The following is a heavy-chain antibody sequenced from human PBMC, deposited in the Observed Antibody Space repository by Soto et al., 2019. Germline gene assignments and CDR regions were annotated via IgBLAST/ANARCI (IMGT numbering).Heavy chain of an antibody. Sequence: SETLSLTCAVYGGSFSGYYWSWIRQPPGKGLEWIGEINHSGSTNYNPSLKSRVTISVDTSKNQFSLKLSSVTAADTAVYYCARGQRSWWSGYYPRHLFDIWGQGTMVPV. J-gene: IGHJ3*02. V-gene: IGHV4-34*01. CDR2: INHSGST. CDR1: GGSFSGYY. D-gene: IGHD3-3*01. CDR3: ARGQRSWWSGYYPRHLFDI.